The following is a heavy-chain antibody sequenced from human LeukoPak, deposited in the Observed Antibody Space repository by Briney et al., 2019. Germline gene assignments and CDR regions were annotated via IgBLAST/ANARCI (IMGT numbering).Heavy chain of an antibody. V-gene: IGHV3-21*01. CDR2: ISSSTSYI. J-gene: IGHJ4*02. Sequence: AGGSLRLSCAASGFTFSSYSMNWVRQAPGKGLEWVSSISSSTSYIYYAESVKGRFTISRDNSVNTLYLHMNSLRDEDTAVYYCAQAWRWLQLNYWGQGTLVTVSS. CDR1: GFTFSSYS. D-gene: IGHD5-24*01. CDR3: AQAWRWLQLNY.